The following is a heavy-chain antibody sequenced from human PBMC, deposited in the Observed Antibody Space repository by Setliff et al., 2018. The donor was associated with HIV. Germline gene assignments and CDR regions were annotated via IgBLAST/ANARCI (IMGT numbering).Heavy chain of an antibody. CDR3: ARGRGRSSSWLIDY. D-gene: IGHD6-13*01. CDR1: GGSFSGYY. Sequence: SETLSLTCAVYGGSFSGYYWSWIRQPPGKGLEWIGEINHSGSTNYNPSLKSRVTISVDTSKNQFALKLSSVTAADTAVYYCARGRGRSSSWLIDYWGQGTLGTVSS. CDR2: INHSGST. V-gene: IGHV4-34*01. J-gene: IGHJ4*02.